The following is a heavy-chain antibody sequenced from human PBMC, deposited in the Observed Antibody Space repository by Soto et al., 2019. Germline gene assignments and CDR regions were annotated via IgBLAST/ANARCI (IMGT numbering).Heavy chain of an antibody. CDR2: IKQDGSEK. CDR1: GFTFSDYW. CDR3: ARAGCDGGRCYTLVGLRYGMDV. D-gene: IGHD2-15*01. J-gene: IGHJ6*02. Sequence: GGSLRLSCAASGFTFSDYWMSWVRQAPGKGLEWVANIKQDGSEKYYVDSVKGRFTISRDNSKNTLYLQMNSLRAEDTAVYYCARAGCDGGRCYTLVGLRYGMDVWGQGTTVTVSS. V-gene: IGHV3-7*02.